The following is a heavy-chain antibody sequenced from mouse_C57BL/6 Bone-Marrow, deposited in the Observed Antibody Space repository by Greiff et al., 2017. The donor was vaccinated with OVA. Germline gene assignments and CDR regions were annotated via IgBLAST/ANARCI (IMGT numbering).Heavy chain of an antibody. D-gene: IGHD1-1*01. CDR3: AGRTSYYYYAMDY. V-gene: IGHV1-4*01. Sequence: QVQLQQSGAELARPGASVKMSCKASGYTFTSYTMHWVKQRPGPGLEWIGYINPSSGYTKYNQKFKDKATLTADKSSSTDYMQLSSLTSEDSAVYYCAGRTSYYYYAMDYWGQGTSVTVSS. J-gene: IGHJ4*01. CDR1: GYTFTSYT. CDR2: INPSSGYT.